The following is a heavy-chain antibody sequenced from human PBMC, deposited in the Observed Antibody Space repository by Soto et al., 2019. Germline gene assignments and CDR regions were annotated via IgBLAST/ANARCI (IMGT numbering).Heavy chain of an antibody. D-gene: IGHD3-16*01. CDR2: MNPNSGHT. Sequence: WASVKVSCKASGYTFTSHDINWMRQTTGQGLEWMGWMNPNSGHTNSAQKFQGRVTMTRDTSINTAYMELTNLRSEDTAIYYCASDMITTWGQGILVTVSS. CDR1: GYTFTSHD. J-gene: IGHJ5*02. CDR3: ASDMITT. V-gene: IGHV1-8*01.